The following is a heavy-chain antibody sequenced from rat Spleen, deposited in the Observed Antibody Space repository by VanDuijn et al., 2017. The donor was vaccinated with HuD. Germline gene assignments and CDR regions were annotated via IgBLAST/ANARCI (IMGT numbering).Heavy chain of an antibody. V-gene: IGHV5-29*01. CDR1: GFTFSDYG. Sequence: EVQMVESGGGLVQPGRSLKLSCAASGFTFSDYGMAWVRQAPTKGLEWVATISYGDSSGHSITYYRDSVKGRFTISRDNAKSTLSLQMDSLRSEDTATYYCARRHYGYTDYFDYWGQGVMVTVSS. D-gene: IGHD1-9*01. CDR3: ARRHYGYTDYFDY. J-gene: IGHJ2*01. CDR2: ISYGDSSGHSIT.